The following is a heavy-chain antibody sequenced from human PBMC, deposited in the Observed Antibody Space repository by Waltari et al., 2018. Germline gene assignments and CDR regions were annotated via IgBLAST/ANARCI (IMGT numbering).Heavy chain of an antibody. CDR3: ARHSGYSYGSNDAFDI. D-gene: IGHD5-18*01. CDR2: IYPGDSDT. J-gene: IGHJ3*02. V-gene: IGHV5-51*01. CDR1: GYSFTSFW. Sequence: EVQLVPSGAEVKKPGESLKISCKGSGYSFTSFWTGWVRHLRGKGLEWMGIIYPGDSDTRYSPSFQGQVTSSADKSISTAYLQWSSLKASDTAMYYCARHSGYSYGSNDAFDIWGQGTMVTVSS.